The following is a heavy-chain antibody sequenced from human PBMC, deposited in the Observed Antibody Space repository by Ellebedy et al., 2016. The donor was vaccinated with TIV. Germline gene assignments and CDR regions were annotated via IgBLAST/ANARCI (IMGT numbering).Heavy chain of an antibody. CDR1: GFTFSSYC. D-gene: IGHD1-26*01. J-gene: IGHJ4*02. CDR2: ITQDGSKR. V-gene: IGHV3-7*03. Sequence: PGGSLRLSCAASGFTFSSYCMSWVRQAPGKGLEWVANITQDGSKRFYVDSVKGRITISRDNAKNSLYLQMNNLRAEDTAVYYCARDTLVGVTDSYFDYWGQGTLVTVSS. CDR3: ARDTLVGVTDSYFDY.